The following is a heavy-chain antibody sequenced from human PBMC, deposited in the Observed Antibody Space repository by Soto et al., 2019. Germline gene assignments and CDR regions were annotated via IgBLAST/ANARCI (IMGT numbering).Heavy chain of an antibody. D-gene: IGHD1-26*01. Sequence: QITLKESGPTLVKPTQTLTLTCTFSGFSLSTSGVAVGWIRQPPGKALEWLALIYWDDDKRYSPSLKTRLTVTKDTSKHHVVLTMPNMDPVDTATYYCAHRPGGVFDYWGQGTLVTVSS. CDR2: IYWDDDK. CDR3: AHRPGGVFDY. CDR1: GFSLSTSGVA. J-gene: IGHJ4*02. V-gene: IGHV2-5*02.